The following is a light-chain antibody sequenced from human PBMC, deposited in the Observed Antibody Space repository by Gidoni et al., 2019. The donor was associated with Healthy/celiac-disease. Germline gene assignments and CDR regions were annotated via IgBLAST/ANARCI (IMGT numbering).Light chain of an antibody. CDR1: QSVSSN. CDR2: GAP. Sequence: EIVMTQSSATLSVSPGARATPSRRAIQSVSSNLAWYQQKPCQAPRLLIYGAPTRATGIPARFSGSGSGTEFTRTISSLQSEDFAVYYCQQYNNWPPWTFXQXTKVEIK. V-gene: IGKV3-15*01. CDR3: QQYNNWPPWT. J-gene: IGKJ1*01.